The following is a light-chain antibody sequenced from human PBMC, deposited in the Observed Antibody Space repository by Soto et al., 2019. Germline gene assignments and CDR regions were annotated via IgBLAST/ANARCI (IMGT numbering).Light chain of an antibody. CDR1: SSDVGGYNF. Sequence: QSALTQPASVSGSPGQSITISCTGISSDVGGYNFVSWYQHHPGRAPKLIIYEVTNRPSGISHRFSGSKSGNTASLTISGLQAEDEGDYCCTSYSTSSALHVLFGGGTKPTVL. V-gene: IGLV2-14*01. CDR3: TSYSTSSALHVL. CDR2: EVT. J-gene: IGLJ2*01.